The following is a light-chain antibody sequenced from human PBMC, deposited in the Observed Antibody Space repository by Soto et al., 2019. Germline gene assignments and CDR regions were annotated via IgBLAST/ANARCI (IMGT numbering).Light chain of an antibody. CDR1: RSNIGNNH. J-gene: IGLJ1*01. CDR2: DVS. Sequence: QSVLTQPPSASGTHGQRVAISCSGSRSNIGNNHVYWYQQLPGTAPKLMIYDVSNRPSGVSNRFSGSKSGNTASLTISGLQAEDEADYYCSSYTNSNTYVFGSGTKVTVL. V-gene: IGLV2-14*03. CDR3: SSYTNSNTYV.